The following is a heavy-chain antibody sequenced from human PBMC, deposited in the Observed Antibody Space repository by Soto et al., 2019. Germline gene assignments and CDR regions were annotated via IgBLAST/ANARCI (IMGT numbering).Heavy chain of an antibody. D-gene: IGHD3-10*01. V-gene: IGHV3-23*01. CDR3: AKGRLGFTIYYGDPFDY. CDR2: ISGSGGST. Sequence: QSGGSLRLSCAASGFTFSSYAMSWVRQAPGKGLEWVSAISGSGGSTYYADSVKGRFTISRDNSKNTLYLQMNSLRAEDTAVYYCAKGRLGFTIYYGDPFDYWGQGTLVTVSS. J-gene: IGHJ4*02. CDR1: GFTFSSYA.